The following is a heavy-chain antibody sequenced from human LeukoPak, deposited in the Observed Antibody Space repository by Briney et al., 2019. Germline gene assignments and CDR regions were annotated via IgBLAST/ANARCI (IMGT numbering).Heavy chain of an antibody. CDR3: ARGYSSSSV. CDR1: GFTFSSYW. CDR2: INHNGNVN. J-gene: IGHJ4*02. Sequence: GGSLRLSCAASGFTFSSYWMNWARQAPGKGLEWVASINHNGNVNYYVDSVKGRFTISRDNAKNSLYLQMNSLRAEGTAVYYCARGYSSSSVWGQGTLVTVSS. D-gene: IGHD6-6*01. V-gene: IGHV3-7*01.